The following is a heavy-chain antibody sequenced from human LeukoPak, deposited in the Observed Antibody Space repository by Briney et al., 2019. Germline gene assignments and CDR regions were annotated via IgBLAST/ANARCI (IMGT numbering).Heavy chain of an antibody. D-gene: IGHD3-22*01. J-gene: IGHJ3*02. Sequence: GGCLRLSCAASGFTFSSYGMHWVRPAPGKGREWVAVASSDGSNKYYADSVKGRFTISRDNSKNTLYLQMNSLRAEDTAVYYCAKVPIDYYDSSGYYHAAFDIWGQGTMVTVSS. V-gene: IGHV3-30*18. CDR2: ASSDGSNK. CDR3: AKVPIDYYDSSGYYHAAFDI. CDR1: GFTFSSYG.